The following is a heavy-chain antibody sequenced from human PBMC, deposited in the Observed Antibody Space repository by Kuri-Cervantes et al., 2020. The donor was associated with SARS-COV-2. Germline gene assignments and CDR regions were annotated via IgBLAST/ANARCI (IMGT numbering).Heavy chain of an antibody. CDR2: IKQDGSEK. V-gene: IGHV3-7*01. D-gene: IGHD2-2*01. J-gene: IGHJ4*02. CDR1: GFTFSSSW. Sequence: GESLKISCAASGFTFSSSWMTWVRQAPGKGLEWVANIKQDGSEKYYLDSVKGRLTISRDNSKDTLYLQMNSLRAEDTAVYYCARDLVPAAMLDYWGQGTLVTVSS. CDR3: ARDLVPAAMLDY.